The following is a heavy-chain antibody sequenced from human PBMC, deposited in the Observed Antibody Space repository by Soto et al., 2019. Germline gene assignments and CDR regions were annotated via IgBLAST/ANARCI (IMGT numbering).Heavy chain of an antibody. Sequence: ASVKVSCKASGGTFSSYAISWVRQAPGQGLEWMGGIIPIFGTANYAQKFQGRVTITADESTSKAYMELRSLRSEDTAVDYCARDGDGYYYYGMDVWGQGTTVTVSS. D-gene: IGHD3-10*01. V-gene: IGHV1-69*13. J-gene: IGHJ6*02. CDR2: IIPIFGTA. CDR1: GGTFSSYA. CDR3: ARDGDGYYYYGMDV.